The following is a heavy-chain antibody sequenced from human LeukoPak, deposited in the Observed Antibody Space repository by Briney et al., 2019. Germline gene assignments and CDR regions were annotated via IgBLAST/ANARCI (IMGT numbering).Heavy chain of an antibody. J-gene: IGHJ4*02. D-gene: IGHD3-22*01. V-gene: IGHV3-21*04. CDR2: ITSSSTAV. CDR1: GFTFSTYS. Sequence: GGSLRLSCAASGFTFSTYSMNWVRQAPGKGLEWVSSITSSSTAVYYADSVKGRFTISRDNAKNSLYLQMNSLRSDDTAVYYCAREYRDYYDSSGNYLDYWGQGTLVTVSS. CDR3: AREYRDYYDSSGNYLDY.